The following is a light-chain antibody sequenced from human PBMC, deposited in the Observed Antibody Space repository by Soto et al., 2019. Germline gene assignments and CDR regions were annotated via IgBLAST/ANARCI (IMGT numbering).Light chain of an antibody. CDR3: QHYNSYSEA. CDR2: DAS. CDR1: QGISSY. V-gene: IGKV1-8*01. Sequence: AIRMTQSPSSFSASTGDRVTITCRASQGISSYLAWYQQKPGKAPKLLIYDASALPRGVPSRFSGSGSGTEFTLTISSLQPDDFATYYCQHYNSYSEAFGQGTKVDIK. J-gene: IGKJ1*01.